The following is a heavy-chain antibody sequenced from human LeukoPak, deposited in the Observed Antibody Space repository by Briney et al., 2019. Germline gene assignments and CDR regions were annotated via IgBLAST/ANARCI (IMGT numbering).Heavy chain of an antibody. V-gene: IGHV5-10-1*01. Sequence: GQPLKISCKVSGNSFTSYSISWVRQMLGKGLEWMGKIDPSDSYTNFSPSFQGNGTISADKASSNAFLQWSSLKASDTAMYYCARLTAAPNTDYFDYWCQGTLVIVVS. CDR2: IDPSDSYT. CDR1: GNSFTSYS. D-gene: IGHD2-2*01. CDR3: ARLTAAPNTDYFDY. J-gene: IGHJ4*02.